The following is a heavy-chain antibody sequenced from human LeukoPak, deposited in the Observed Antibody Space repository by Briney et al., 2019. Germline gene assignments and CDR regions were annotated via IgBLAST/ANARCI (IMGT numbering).Heavy chain of an antibody. CDR2: ISGSGGST. D-gene: IGHD6-19*01. CDR3: AKCGGGSSGWPYFDY. J-gene: IGHJ4*02. CDR1: GFTFSSYA. V-gene: IGHV3-23*01. Sequence: PGGSLRLSCAASGFTFSSYAMSWVRQAPGKGLEWVSAISGSGGSTYYADSVKGRFTICRDNSKNTLYLQMNSLRAEDTAVYYCAKCGGGSSGWPYFDYWGQGTLVTVSS.